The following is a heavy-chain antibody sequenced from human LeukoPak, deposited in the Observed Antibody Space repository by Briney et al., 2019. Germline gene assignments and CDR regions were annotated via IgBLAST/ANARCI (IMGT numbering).Heavy chain of an antibody. CDR1: GFTFTLSA. V-gene: IGHV1-58*02. CDR2: IVVGSGNT. CDR3: AAARIVGATEGVFDY. J-gene: IGHJ4*02. D-gene: IGHD1-26*01. Sequence: SVKVSCKTSGFTFTLSAMQLVRQARGQRLEWIGWIVVGSGNTNYAQKFQERVTITRDMSTSTAYMELSSLRSEDTAVYYCAAARIVGATEGVFDYWGQGTLVTVSS.